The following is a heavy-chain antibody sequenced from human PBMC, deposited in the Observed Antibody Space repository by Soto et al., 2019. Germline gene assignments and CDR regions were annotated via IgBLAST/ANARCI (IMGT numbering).Heavy chain of an antibody. CDR2: IYNSAST. V-gene: IGHV4-59*01. J-gene: IGHJ5*02. CDR3: ARGPAGPHCSGGSCYSTDFRFDP. CDR1: GGSIGTYY. D-gene: IGHD2-15*01. Sequence: SETLSLTCTVSGGSIGTYYWSWTRQPPGKGLEWIGCIYNSASTNYNPSLKSRVTISVDTSKRQFSLKLSSVTAADTAVYYCARGPAGPHCSGGSCYSTDFRFDPWGQGTLVTVSS.